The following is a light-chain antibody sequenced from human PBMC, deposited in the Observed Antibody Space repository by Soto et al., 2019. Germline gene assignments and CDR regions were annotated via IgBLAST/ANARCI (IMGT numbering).Light chain of an antibody. CDR2: KAS. V-gene: IGKV1-5*03. CDR3: QQYNDYPLT. CDR1: QSISSW. J-gene: IGKJ4*01. Sequence: IQMTQSPSTLSASVGDRVTITCRASQSISSWLAWYQQKPGKAPKLLMYKASNLASGVPSRFSGSGSGTEFTLTIISLQPDDFATYHCQQYNDYPLTIGGGTKVEIK.